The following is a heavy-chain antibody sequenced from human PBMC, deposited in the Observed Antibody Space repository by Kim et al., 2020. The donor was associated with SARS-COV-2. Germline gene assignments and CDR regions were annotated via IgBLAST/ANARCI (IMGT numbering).Heavy chain of an antibody. V-gene: IGHV3-64D*06. J-gene: IGHJ3*02. CDR3: VKGLGWAVARGVDI. CDR2: ISSNGGNT. Sequence: GGSLRLSCSASVFTFSSYAMHWVRQAPGKGLEYVSAISSNGGNTYYADSVKGRFTISRDNSKNTLYLQMSSLRAEDTAVYYCVKGLGWAVARGVDIWGQGTMVTVSS. D-gene: IGHD6-19*01. CDR1: VFTFSSYA.